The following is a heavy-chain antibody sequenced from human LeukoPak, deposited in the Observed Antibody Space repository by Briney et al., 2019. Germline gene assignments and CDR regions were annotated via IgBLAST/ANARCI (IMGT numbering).Heavy chain of an antibody. CDR3: ARTNYADSPDAFDI. J-gene: IGHJ3*02. V-gene: IGHV4-61*02. CDR2: IYTSGST. Sequence: PSQTLSLTCTVSGGSISSGSYCWSWIRQPAGTGLEWIGRIYTSGSTNYNPSLKSRVTISVDTSKNQFSLKLSSVTAADTPVYYCARTNYADSPDAFDIWGQGTMVTVSS. D-gene: IGHD1-7*01. CDR1: GGSISSGSYC.